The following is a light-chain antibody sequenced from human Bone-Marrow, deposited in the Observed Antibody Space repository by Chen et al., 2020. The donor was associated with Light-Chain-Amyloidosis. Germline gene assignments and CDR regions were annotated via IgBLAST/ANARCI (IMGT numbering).Light chain of an antibody. J-gene: IGKJ3*01. Sequence: EIVFTHPPGTMSLSPGAIATLSCRASRVTSNTFLAWYQQKPGQSPRLLIYGASYRATGIPDRFSGSGSGTDFTLTISSLEPEDFAVYYCQQRSNWPPGFTFGPGTKVDIK. V-gene: IGKV3D-20*02. CDR2: GAS. CDR3: QQRSNWPPGFT. CDR1: RVTSNTF.